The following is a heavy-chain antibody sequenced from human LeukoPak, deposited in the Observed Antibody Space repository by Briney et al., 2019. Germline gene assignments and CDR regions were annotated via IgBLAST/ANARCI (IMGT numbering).Heavy chain of an antibody. D-gene: IGHD3-10*01. Sequence: SETLSLTCTVSGGSISSYYWSWIRQPPGKGLEWIGYIYYSGSTNYNPSLKSRVTISVDTSKNQFSLKLSSVTAADTAIYFCARDSGTTGEVKFDPWGQGTLVTVSS. J-gene: IGHJ5*02. CDR1: GGSISSYY. V-gene: IGHV4-59*12. CDR3: ARDSGTTGEVKFDP. CDR2: IYYSGST.